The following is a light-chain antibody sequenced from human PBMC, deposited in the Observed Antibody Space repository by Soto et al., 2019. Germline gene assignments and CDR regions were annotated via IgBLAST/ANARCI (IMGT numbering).Light chain of an antibody. CDR1: QGIRRY. J-gene: IGKJ5*01. CDR3: QQLDSYPLT. CDR2: DAF. Sequence: DIQLTQSPSFLSASVGDRGTITCRASQGIRRYLTWYQQKPGKAPTLLIYDAFNLQSGVPSRFSGSGSGTEFTLTINSLQPEDFATYYCQQLDSYPLTFGQGTRLEIK. V-gene: IGKV1-9*01.